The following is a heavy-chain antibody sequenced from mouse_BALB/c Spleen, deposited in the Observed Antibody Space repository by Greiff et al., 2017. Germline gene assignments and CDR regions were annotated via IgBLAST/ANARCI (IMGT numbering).Heavy chain of an antibody. D-gene: IGHD2-1*01. J-gene: IGHJ4*01. V-gene: IGHV5-4*02. CDR2: ISDGGSYT. CDR1: GFTFSDYY. Sequence: EVKLVESGGGLVKPGGSLKLSCAASGFTFSDYYMYWVRQTPEKRLEWVATISDGGSYTYYPDSVKGRFTISRDNAKNNLYLQMSSLKSEDTAMYYCARDRDHGNYDYYAMDYWGQGTSVTVSS. CDR3: ARDRDHGNYDYYAMDY.